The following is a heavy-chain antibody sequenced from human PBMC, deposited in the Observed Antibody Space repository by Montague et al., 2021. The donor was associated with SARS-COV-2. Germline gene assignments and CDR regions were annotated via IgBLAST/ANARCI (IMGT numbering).Heavy chain of an antibody. V-gene: IGHV4-34*01. CDR3: ARLRDGVVPSPILGVGPYYSYYYMDV. D-gene: IGHD3-10*01. CDR1: GGSFSTYS. CDR2: INHGGST. J-gene: IGHJ6*03. Sequence: SETLSLTCAVHGGSFSTYSWNWIRQPPGKGLEWIGEINHGGSTNYNPSLKSRVTMSADTSKNQFSLKLTSVAAADTAVYYCARLRDGVVPSPILGVGPYYSYYYMDVWGRGTTVTVSS.